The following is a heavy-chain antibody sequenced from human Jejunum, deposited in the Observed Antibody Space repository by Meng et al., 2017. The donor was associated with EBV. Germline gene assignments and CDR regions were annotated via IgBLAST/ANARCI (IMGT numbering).Heavy chain of an antibody. V-gene: IGHV4-34*01. CDR1: RRSFRGFY. CDR2: IKHRCSS. CDR3: ARVAFSYTTRSLDS. D-gene: IGHD3-16*02. J-gene: IGHJ4*02. Sequence: LVNVSENLPVTVPFLRRSFRGFYWSWIRQHPGKGVEWIGEIKHRCSSNSTPSLRSRVTISVETSKNQFSLRLNSVTAADTAVYYCARVAFSYTTRSLDSWGQGTLVTVSS.